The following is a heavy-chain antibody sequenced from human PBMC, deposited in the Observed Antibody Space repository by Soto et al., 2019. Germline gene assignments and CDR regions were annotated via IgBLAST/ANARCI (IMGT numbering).Heavy chain of an antibody. D-gene: IGHD6-13*01. V-gene: IGHV1-69*06. Sequence: ASVKVSCKASGGTFSSYAISWVRQAPGQGLEWMGGIIPIFGTANYAQKFQGRVTITADKSTSTAYMELSSLRSEDTAVYYCARAAAASYYYYGMDLRGHVTTVTISS. CDR2: IIPIFGTA. CDR3: ARAAAASYYYYGMDL. J-gene: IGHJ6*02. CDR1: GGTFSSYA.